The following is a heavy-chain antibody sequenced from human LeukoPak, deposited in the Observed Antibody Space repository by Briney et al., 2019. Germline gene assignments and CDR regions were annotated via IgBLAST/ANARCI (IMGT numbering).Heavy chain of an antibody. Sequence: SETLSLTCAVYGGSLSGYYWSWIRQPPGKGLEWIGEINHSGSTNYNPSLKSRVTISVDTSKNQFSLKLSSVTAADTAVYYCARRNPPSVAVAVLDYWGQGTLVTVSS. CDR1: GGSLSGYY. J-gene: IGHJ4*02. V-gene: IGHV4-34*01. CDR2: INHSGST. CDR3: ARRNPPSVAVAVLDY. D-gene: IGHD6-19*01.